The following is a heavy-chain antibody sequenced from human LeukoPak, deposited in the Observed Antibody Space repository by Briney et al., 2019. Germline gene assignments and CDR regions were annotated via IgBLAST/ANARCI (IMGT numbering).Heavy chain of an antibody. D-gene: IGHD3-10*02. J-gene: IGHJ3*02. Sequence: GGSLRLSCAASGFSFSNYWISWVRQAPGKGLEWVANIKSDGSETYYLDSVRGRFTISRDNAKNSLYLQMNNLRAEDTAVYYCASILWLYYYGRGGAFDIWGQGTMVTVSS. CDR2: IKSDGSET. CDR3: ASILWLYYYGRGGAFDI. CDR1: GFSFSNYW. V-gene: IGHV3-7*01.